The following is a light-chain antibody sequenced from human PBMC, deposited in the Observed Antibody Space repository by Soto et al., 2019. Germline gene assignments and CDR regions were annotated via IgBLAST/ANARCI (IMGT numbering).Light chain of an antibody. CDR3: QQSYSAPIT. CDR1: QGSNSR. Sequence: RMTQSPSSGSASVGDRVTITCRASQGSNSRLACYQQKPGEAPKLLIYGVSSLQSGVPSRFSGSASGTDFILTIASLQHEDFAAYYCQQSYSAPITFGQGTRLETK. CDR2: GVS. V-gene: IGKV1-12*01. J-gene: IGKJ5*01.